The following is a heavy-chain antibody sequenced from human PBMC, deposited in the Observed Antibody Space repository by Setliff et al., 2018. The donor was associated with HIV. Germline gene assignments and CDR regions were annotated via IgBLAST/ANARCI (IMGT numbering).Heavy chain of an antibody. CDR1: GGSITSGSYY. V-gene: IGHV4-61*09. CDR2: IYTNGST. D-gene: IGHD3-22*01. CDR3: ARGNNGYYYDSSGYYH. Sequence: LSLTCSVSGGSITSGSYYWGWIRQPAGKGLEWIGHIYTNGSTSYSPSLKSRVTISVDTSKNQFSLRLSSVTAADTAVYYCARGNNGYYYDSSGYYHWGQGTLVTVSS. J-gene: IGHJ5*02.